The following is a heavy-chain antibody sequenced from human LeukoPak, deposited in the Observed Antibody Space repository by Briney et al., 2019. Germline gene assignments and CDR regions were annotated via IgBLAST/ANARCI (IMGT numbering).Heavy chain of an antibody. D-gene: IGHD2-2*01. CDR1: GGSISSSSYY. V-gene: IGHV4-39*07. CDR2: IYHSGST. J-gene: IGHJ4*02. Sequence: PSETLSLTCTVSGGSISSSSYYWGWIRQPPGKGLEWIGSIYHSGSTYYNPSLKSRVTISVDTSKNQFSLKLSSVTAADTAVYYCARGYCSSTSCYDFDYWGQGTLVTVSS. CDR3: ARGYCSSTSCYDFDY.